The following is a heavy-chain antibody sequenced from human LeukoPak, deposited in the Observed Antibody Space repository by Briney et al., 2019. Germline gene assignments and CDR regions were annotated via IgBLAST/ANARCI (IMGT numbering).Heavy chain of an antibody. J-gene: IGHJ4*02. V-gene: IGHV4-4*07. D-gene: IGHD3-10*01. Sequence: PSKTLSLTCTVSGGSISSYYWSWIRQPAGKGLEWIGRIYASGSTNYNPSLKSRVTMSVDTSKNHFSLKLSSVTAADTAVYYCARDPGYYGSGTRGAFDYWGQGTLVTVSS. CDR3: ARDPGYYGSGTRGAFDY. CDR2: IYASGST. CDR1: GGSISSYY.